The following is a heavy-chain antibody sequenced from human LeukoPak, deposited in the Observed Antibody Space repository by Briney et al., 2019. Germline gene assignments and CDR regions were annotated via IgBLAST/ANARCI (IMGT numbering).Heavy chain of an antibody. CDR3: ARGVFGSYYDILTGYYSDPAGAPDY. CDR2: IYAGGSGTT. CDR1: GFTVSSNY. Sequence: GGSLRLSCAVSGFTVSSNYMSWVRQAPRKGLEWVSVIYAGGSGTTYYADSVKGRFTISRDDSKNTLYLQMNSLRAEDTAVYYCARGVFGSYYDILTGYYSDPAGAPDYWGQGTLVTVSS. D-gene: IGHD3-9*01. J-gene: IGHJ4*02. V-gene: IGHV3-66*01.